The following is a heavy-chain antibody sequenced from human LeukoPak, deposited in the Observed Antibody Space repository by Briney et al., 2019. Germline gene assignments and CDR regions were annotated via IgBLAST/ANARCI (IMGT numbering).Heavy chain of an antibody. CDR2: INHSGST. J-gene: IGHJ4*02. Sequence: SETLSLTCTVSGGSISSYYWSWIRQPPGKGLEWIGEINHSGSTNYNPSLKSRVTISVDTSKNQFSLKLSSVTAADTAVYYCARALTTLTYEGYWGQGTLVTVSS. D-gene: IGHD1-1*01. V-gene: IGHV4-34*01. CDR1: GGSISSYY. CDR3: ARALTTLTYEGY.